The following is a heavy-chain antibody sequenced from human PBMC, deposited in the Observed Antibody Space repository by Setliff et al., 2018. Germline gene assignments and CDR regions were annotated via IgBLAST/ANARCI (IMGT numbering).Heavy chain of an antibody. Sequence: ASVKVSCKVSGYTLTELSRHWVRQAPGKGLGGMGGFDPEDGETIYAQKFQGRVNMTEDTSTDTAYMELSSLRSQDPAVCYCATYLTVLNKGWFDYWGQGTLVTVSS. CDR2: FDPEDGET. CDR3: ATYLTVLNKGWFDY. V-gene: IGHV1-24*01. CDR1: GYTLTELS. D-gene: IGHD4-17*01. J-gene: IGHJ4*02.